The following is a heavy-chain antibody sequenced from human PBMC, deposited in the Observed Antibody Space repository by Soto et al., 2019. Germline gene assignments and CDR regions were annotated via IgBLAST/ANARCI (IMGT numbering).Heavy chain of an antibody. D-gene: IGHD3-3*01. J-gene: IGHJ2*01. CDR1: GFTFSSYA. Sequence: RRLSCAASGFTFSSYAMSWVRQAPGKGLEWVSTISGSGGSTYYADSVKGWFTISRDNSKNTLYLQMNSLRAEDTALYYCAKDASSGITSFDLWGRGTLVTSPQ. CDR3: AKDASSGITSFDL. CDR2: ISGSGGST. V-gene: IGHV3-23*01.